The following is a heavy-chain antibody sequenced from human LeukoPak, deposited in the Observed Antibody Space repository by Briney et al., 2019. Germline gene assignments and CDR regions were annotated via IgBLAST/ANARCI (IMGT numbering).Heavy chain of an antibody. J-gene: IGHJ4*02. V-gene: IGHV3-48*03. CDR3: ARSGSSGWYFDY. Sequence: GGSLRLSCAASGFTFSSYEMNWVRQAPGKGLEWGSYISSSGSTIYYADSVKGRFTISRDNAKNSLYLQMNSLRAEDTAVYYCARSGSSGWYFDYWGQGTLVTVSS. CDR2: ISSSGSTI. D-gene: IGHD6-19*01. CDR1: GFTFSSYE.